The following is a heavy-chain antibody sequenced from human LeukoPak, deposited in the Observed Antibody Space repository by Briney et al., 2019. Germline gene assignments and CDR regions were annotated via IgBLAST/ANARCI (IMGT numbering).Heavy chain of an antibody. CDR3: ARSPRYCSGGSCYFLHY. J-gene: IGHJ4*02. CDR1: GGSISNYY. D-gene: IGHD2-15*01. CDR2: VNHSGSA. V-gene: IGHV4-34*01. Sequence: SETLSLTCTVSGGSISNYYWSWIRQPPGKGLEWIGEVNHSGSANYNPSLKSRVTMSVDTSKNQFSLKLSSVTAADTAVYYCARSPRYCSGGSCYFLHYWGQGTLVTVSS.